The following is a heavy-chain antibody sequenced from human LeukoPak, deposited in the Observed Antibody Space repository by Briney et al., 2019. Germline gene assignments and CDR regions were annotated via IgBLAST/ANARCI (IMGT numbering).Heavy chain of an antibody. CDR1: GFTFSSYS. CDR2: ISSNSSYI. Sequence: GGSLRLSCAASGFTFSSYSMNWVRQAPGKGLEWVSSISSNSSYIYYADSVKGRFTISRDNAKNSLYLQMNSLRAEDTAVYYCARDRHLDYWGQGTLVTVSS. CDR3: ARDRHLDY. J-gene: IGHJ4*02. V-gene: IGHV3-21*01.